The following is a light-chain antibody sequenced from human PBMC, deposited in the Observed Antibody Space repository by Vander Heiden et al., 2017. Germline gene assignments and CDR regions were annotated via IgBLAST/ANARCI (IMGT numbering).Light chain of an antibody. J-gene: IGKJ1*01. Sequence: AIRMTQSPSSFSASTGARVTITCRASQGISSYLAWYQQKPGKAPKLLIYAASTLQSGVPSRFSGSGSGTDFTLTISCLQSEDFATYYCQQDDSYPWTFGQGTKVEIK. CDR3: QQDDSYPWT. CDR1: QGISSY. CDR2: AAS. V-gene: IGKV1-8*01.